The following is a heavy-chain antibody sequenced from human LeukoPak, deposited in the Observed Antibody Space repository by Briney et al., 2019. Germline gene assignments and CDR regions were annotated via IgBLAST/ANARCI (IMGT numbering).Heavy chain of an antibody. Sequence: AASVTVSCKASGGTFSNYDFTFTSYAVSWVRRAPGQGLEWMRGIIPIYGRADYPQKFQGRVTITADESTRTVTMQLSSLRSEDTAVYYCAGFFYDNSNDAFDIWGQGTVVTVS. J-gene: IGHJ3*02. CDR2: IIPIYGRA. CDR1: GGTFSNYDFTFTSYA. D-gene: IGHD3-22*01. V-gene: IGHV1-69*01. CDR3: AGFFYDNSNDAFDI.